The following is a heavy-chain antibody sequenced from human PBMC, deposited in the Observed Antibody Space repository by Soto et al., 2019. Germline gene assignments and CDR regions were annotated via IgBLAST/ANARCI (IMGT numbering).Heavy chain of an antibody. CDR1: GCSIISYY. V-gene: IGHV4-59*08. CDR2: IYYSGST. Sequence: QVQLQESGPGLVKPSETLSLTCTVSGCSIISYYWSWIRQPPGKGLEWIGYIYYSGSTNYNPSLKSRVTISVDTSKNQFSLKLSSVTASATAVYYCARRDGSCFDYWGQGTLVTVSS. CDR3: ARRDGSCFDY. J-gene: IGHJ4*02.